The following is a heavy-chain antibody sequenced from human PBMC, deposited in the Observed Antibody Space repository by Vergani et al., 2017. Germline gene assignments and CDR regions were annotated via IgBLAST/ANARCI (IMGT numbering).Heavy chain of an antibody. CDR2: INPNSGGT. CDR1: GYTFTGYY. V-gene: IGHV1-2*04. Sequence: QVQLVQSGAEVKKPGASVKVSCKASGYTFTGYYMHWVRQAPGQGLEWMGWINPNSGGTNYAQKFQGWVTMTRDTSISTAYMELSRLRSDVTAVYYCAREASITIFGDGGHNAFDIGGQGTMVAVS. CDR3: AREASITIFGDGGHNAFDI. J-gene: IGHJ3*02. D-gene: IGHD3-3*01.